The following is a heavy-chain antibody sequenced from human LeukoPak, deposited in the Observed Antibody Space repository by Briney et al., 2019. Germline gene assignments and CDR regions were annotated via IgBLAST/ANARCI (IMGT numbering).Heavy chain of an antibody. Sequence: ASVKVSCKASGYTFTSYGISWVRQAPGQGLEWMGWISAYNGNTNYAQKLQGRVTMTTDTSTSTAYMELRSLRSDDTAVYYCARSRGIYCSGGSCYVDWFDPWGQGTLVTVPS. CDR2: ISAYNGNT. D-gene: IGHD2-15*01. CDR3: ARSRGIYCSGGSCYVDWFDP. CDR1: GYTFTSYG. J-gene: IGHJ5*02. V-gene: IGHV1-18*01.